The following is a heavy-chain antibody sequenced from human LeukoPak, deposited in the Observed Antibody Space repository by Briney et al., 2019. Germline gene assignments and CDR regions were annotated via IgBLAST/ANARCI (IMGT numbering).Heavy chain of an antibody. CDR3: ATDLSSASDTFHI. V-gene: IGHV3-9*01. Sequence: GGSLRLSCAASGFSFDDYVMHWVRQAPGKGLEWVSGISWNSGTISYADSVKGRFTISRDNAKNSPYLQMNSLRPEDTALYYCATDLSSASDTFHIWGQGTMVTVSS. CDR2: ISWNSGTI. CDR1: GFSFDDYV. J-gene: IGHJ3*02. D-gene: IGHD6-19*01.